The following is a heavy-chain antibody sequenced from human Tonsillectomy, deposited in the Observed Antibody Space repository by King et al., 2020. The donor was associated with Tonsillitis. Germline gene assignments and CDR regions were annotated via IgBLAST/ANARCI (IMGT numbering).Heavy chain of an antibody. Sequence: VQLVESGGGLVQPGGSLRLSCVGSGFTFRSYSMNWVRQAPGKGLEWIAYITSSSKTTFYANSVEDRFTVSRDNAKDSLYLQMDSLRAEDTAVYYCARDRTLQYFMDAWGKGTTVTVSS. V-gene: IGHV3-48*01. CDR3: ARDRTLQYFMDA. CDR1: GFTFRSYS. CDR2: ITSSSKTT. J-gene: IGHJ6*03. D-gene: IGHD2-15*01.